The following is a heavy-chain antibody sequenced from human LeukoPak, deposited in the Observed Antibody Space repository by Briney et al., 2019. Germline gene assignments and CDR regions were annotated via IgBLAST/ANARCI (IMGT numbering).Heavy chain of an antibody. V-gene: IGHV4-34*01. CDR1: GGSFSGYY. J-gene: IGHJ6*02. CDR3: ARGALGYCSSTSCRQNYYYYGMDV. Sequence: SETLSLTCAVYGGSFSGYYWSWIRQPPGKGLEWIGEINHSGSTNYNPSLKSRVTISVDTSKNQLSLKLSSVTAADTAVYYCARGALGYCSSTSCRQNYYYYGMDVWGQGTTVTVSS. D-gene: IGHD2-2*01. CDR2: INHSGST.